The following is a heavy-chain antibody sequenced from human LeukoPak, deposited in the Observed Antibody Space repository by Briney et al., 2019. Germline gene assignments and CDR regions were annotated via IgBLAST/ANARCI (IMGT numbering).Heavy chain of an antibody. V-gene: IGHV3-53*01. D-gene: IGHD3-9*01. CDR2: IYSGGST. CDR1: GFTVSSNY. CDR3: AKDLFLVSYDFLTGLPFDY. J-gene: IGHJ4*02. Sequence: AGGSLRLSCAASGFTVSSNYMSWVRQAPGKGLEWVSVIYSGGSTYYADSVKGRFTISRDNSKNTLYLQMSSLRAEDTAMYYCAKDLFLVSYDFLTGLPFDYWGQGALVTVSS.